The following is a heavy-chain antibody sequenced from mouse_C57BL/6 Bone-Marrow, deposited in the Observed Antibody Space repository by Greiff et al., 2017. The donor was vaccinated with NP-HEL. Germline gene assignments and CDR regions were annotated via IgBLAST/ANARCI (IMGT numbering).Heavy chain of an antibody. CDR2: INYDGSST. J-gene: IGHJ2*01. CDR3: ARGGNFDY. V-gene: IGHV5-16*01. Sequence: DVQLVESEGGLVQPGSSMKLSCTASGFTFSDYYMAWVRQVPEKGLEWVANINYDGSSTYYLDSLKSRFIISRDNAKNILYLQMSSLKSEDTATYYCARGGNFDYWGQGTTLTVSS. CDR1: GFTFSDYY.